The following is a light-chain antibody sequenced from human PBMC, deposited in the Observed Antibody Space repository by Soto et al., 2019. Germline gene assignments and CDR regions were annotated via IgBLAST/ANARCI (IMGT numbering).Light chain of an antibody. J-gene: IGLJ3*02. Sequence: QSALTQPPSASGSPGQSVTISCTGTSSDVGAYNYVSWYQQHAGKAPKLVIYEVTKRPSGVPDRFSGSKSANAASLTVSGLAAEDEADYYCSSFASRNTWVFGGGTKLTVL. CDR1: SSDVGAYNY. V-gene: IGLV2-8*01. CDR2: EVT. CDR3: SSFASRNTWV.